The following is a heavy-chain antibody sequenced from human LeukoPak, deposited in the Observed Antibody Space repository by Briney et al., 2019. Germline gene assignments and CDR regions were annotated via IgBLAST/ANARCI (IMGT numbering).Heavy chain of an antibody. CDR3: SRRADIVVVVPPSPRYYYYMDV. CDR1: GFTFSSYA. Sequence: GGSLRLSCVVSGFTFSSYALSWVRQPPGKGLEWVSGMSNCGGRRYYADSVKGRFTISTDKSKNTLSLQMSSLRAEDTAVYYCSRRADIVVVVPPSPRYYYYMDVWGKGTTVTVSS. D-gene: IGHD2-15*01. CDR2: MSNCGGRR. V-gene: IGHV3-23*01. J-gene: IGHJ6*03.